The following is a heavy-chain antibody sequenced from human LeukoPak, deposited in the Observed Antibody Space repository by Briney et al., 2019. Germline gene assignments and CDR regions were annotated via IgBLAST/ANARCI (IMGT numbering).Heavy chain of an antibody. V-gene: IGHV3-7*01. CDR2: IKQDGSEK. CDR3: ARAPPYRAAAMDV. CDR1: GFTFSSYW. D-gene: IGHD6-13*01. Sequence: GGSLRLSCAASGFTFSSYWMSWVRQAPGKGLEWVANIKQDGSEKYYVDSVKGRFTTSRDNAKNSLYLQMNSLRAEDTAVYYCARAPPYRAAAMDVWGQGTTVTVSS. J-gene: IGHJ6*02.